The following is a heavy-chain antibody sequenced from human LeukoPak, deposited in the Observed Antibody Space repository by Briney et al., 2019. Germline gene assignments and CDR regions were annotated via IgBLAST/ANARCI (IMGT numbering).Heavy chain of an antibody. J-gene: IGHJ4*02. Sequence: ASVKVSCKASGYTFTGYYMHWVRQAPGQELEWMGWINPNSGGTNYAQKFQGRVTMTRDTSISTAYMELSRLRSDDTAVYYCARGPIAVAGCDYWGQGTLVTVSS. V-gene: IGHV1-2*02. CDR2: INPNSGGT. CDR3: ARGPIAVAGCDY. D-gene: IGHD6-19*01. CDR1: GYTFTGYY.